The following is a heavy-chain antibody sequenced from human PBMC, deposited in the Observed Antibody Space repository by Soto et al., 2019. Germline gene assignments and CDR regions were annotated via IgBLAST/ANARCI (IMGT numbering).Heavy chain of an antibody. V-gene: IGHV3-15*01. CDR3: THEAYYYDSSGYFDY. J-gene: IGHJ4*02. Sequence: GGSLRLSCAASGFTFSNAWMSWVRQAPGKGLEWVGRIKSKTDGGTTDYAAPVEGRFTISRDDSKNTLYLQMNSLKTEDTAVYYCTHEAYYYDSSGYFDYWGQGTLVTVSS. CDR2: IKSKTDGGTT. CDR1: GFTFSNAW. D-gene: IGHD3-22*01.